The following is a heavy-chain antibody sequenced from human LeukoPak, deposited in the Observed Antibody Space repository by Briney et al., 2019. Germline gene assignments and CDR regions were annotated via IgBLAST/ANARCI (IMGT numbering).Heavy chain of an antibody. CDR1: SVSFSGYY. V-gene: IGHV4-34*01. CDR2: INDSGST. Sequence: SETLSLTCTVYSVSFSGYYWSWIRQPPGKGLEWIGDINDSGSTNYNPSLKSRVTISVDTSKNQFSLKLSSVTAADTAVYYCARGAIGYCSSTSCRNRGWFDPWGQGTLVTVSS. CDR3: ARGAIGYCSSTSCRNRGWFDP. D-gene: IGHD2-2*01. J-gene: IGHJ5*02.